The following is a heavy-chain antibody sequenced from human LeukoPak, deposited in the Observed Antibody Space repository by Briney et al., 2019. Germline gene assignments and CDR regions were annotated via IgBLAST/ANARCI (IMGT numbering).Heavy chain of an antibody. Sequence: PSETLSLTCAVYGGSFSGYYWSWIRQPPGKGLEWIGEINHSGSTNYNPSLKSRVTISVDTSKNQFSLKLSSVTAADTAVYYCARGLERWLPDYWGQGTLVTVSS. D-gene: IGHD6-19*01. CDR1: GGSFSGYY. CDR2: INHSGST. CDR3: ARGLERWLPDY. V-gene: IGHV4-34*01. J-gene: IGHJ4*02.